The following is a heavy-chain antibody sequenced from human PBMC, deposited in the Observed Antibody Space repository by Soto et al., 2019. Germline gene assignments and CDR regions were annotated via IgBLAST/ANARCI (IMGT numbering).Heavy chain of an antibody. V-gene: IGHV4-4*07. Sequence: QVQLQESGPGLVKPSETLSLICTVSGGSISNYYWSWIRQPAGKGLEWIGRIYTSGYTDYNPSLKGRVTMSVDTSRRQFSLKLSSVTAADTAVYYCAREARDYEGDGYQYGKWGQGALVTVSS. D-gene: IGHD3-16*01. CDR1: GGSISNYY. CDR3: AREARDYEGDGYQYGK. CDR2: IYTSGYT. J-gene: IGHJ4*02.